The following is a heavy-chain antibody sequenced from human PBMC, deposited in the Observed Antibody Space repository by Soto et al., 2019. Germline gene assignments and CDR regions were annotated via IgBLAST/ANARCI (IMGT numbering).Heavy chain of an antibody. CDR1: GFTFSSYG. V-gene: IGHV3-33*01. J-gene: IGHJ4*02. CDR2: IWYDGSNK. CDR3: AREQGPATHFDY. Sequence: QVQLVESGGGVVQPGRSLRLSCAASGFTFSSYGMHWVRQAPGKGLEWVAVIWYDGSNKYYADSVKGRFTISRDNSKNTLYLQMNSLRAEDTAVYYRAREQGPATHFDYWGQGTLVTVSS.